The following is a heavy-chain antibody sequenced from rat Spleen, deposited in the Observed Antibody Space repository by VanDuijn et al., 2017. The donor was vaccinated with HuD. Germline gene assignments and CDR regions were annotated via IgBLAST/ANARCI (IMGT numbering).Heavy chain of an antibody. CDR2: INYDGSNT. Sequence: EVQLVESDGGLVQPGRSLKLSCAASGFTFSDYYMAWVRQAPTKGLEWVATINYDGSNTYYRDSVKGRFTISRDNTKSTLYLQMDSLRSEDTATYYCTTDGQGARFAYWGQGTLVTVSS. V-gene: IGHV5-20*01. CDR1: GFTFSDYY. D-gene: IGHD5-1*01. CDR3: TTDGQGARFAY. J-gene: IGHJ3*01.